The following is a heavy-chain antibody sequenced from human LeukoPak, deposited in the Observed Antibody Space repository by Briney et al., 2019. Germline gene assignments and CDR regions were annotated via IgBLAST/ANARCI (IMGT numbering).Heavy chain of an antibody. CDR1: GYTFISYA. CDR3: ARGSYDFWSGYIPYYYYYGMDV. V-gene: IGHV1-3*01. J-gene: IGHJ6*02. CDR2: INAGNGNT. D-gene: IGHD3-3*01. Sequence: GASVKVSCKASGYTFISYAMHWVRQAPGQRLEWMGWINAGNGNTKYSQKFQGRVTMTRNTSISTAYMELSSLRSEDTAVYYCARGSYDFWSGYIPYYYYYGMDVWGQGTTVTVSS.